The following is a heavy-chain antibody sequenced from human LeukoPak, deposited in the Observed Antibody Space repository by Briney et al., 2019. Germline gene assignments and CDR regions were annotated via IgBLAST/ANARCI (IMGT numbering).Heavy chain of an antibody. CDR2: ISSSSSTI. CDR1: GFTFSSYS. J-gene: IGHJ4*02. Sequence: GGSLRLSCAASGFTFSSYSMNWVRQAPGKGLEWVSYISSSSSTIYYADSVKGRFTISRDNSKNTLCLQMNSLRAEDTAFYYCATTAATYYFDYWGQGTLVTVSS. V-gene: IGHV3-48*01. D-gene: IGHD6-13*01. CDR3: ATTAATYYFDY.